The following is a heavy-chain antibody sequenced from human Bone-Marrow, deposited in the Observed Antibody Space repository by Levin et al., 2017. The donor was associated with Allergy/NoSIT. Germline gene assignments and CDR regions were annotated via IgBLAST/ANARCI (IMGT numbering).Heavy chain of an antibody. J-gene: IGHJ6*02. CDR2: IIPVFGTT. Sequence: ASVKVSCKASGDTVSSYVLSWVRQAHGQGLEWMGAIIPVFGTTNYAQRFQGRITITADESTSTVYMELTSLISEDTAVYYCARYPSGSPYGYHSYGMDVWGQGTTVTVSS. CDR1: GDTVSSYV. D-gene: IGHD3-10*01. V-gene: IGHV1-69*13. CDR3: ARYPSGSPYGYHSYGMDV.